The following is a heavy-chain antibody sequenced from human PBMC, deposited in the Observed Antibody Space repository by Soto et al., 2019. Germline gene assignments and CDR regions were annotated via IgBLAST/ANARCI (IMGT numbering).Heavy chain of an antibody. CDR2: IYYSGST. CDR3: ARGERRRYYFDY. D-gene: IGHD6-25*01. V-gene: IGHV4-59*01. J-gene: IGHJ4*02. Sequence: SETLSLTCTVSGGSISSYYWSWIRQPPGKGLEWIGYIYYSGSTNYNPSLKSRVTISVDTSKNQFSLKLSSVTAADTAVYYCARGERRRYYFDYWGQGTLVTVSS. CDR1: GGSISSYY.